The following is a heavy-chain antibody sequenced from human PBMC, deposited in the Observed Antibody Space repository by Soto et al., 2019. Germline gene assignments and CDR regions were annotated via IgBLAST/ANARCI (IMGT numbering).Heavy chain of an antibody. Sequence: ASVKVSCKASGYTFTSYGISWVRQAPGQGLEWMGWISAYNGNTNYAQTLQGKVTMTTDTSTSTAYMELRSLRSDDTAVYYCARGPSSLYYDILTGYSDYWGQGTLVTVSS. CDR2: ISAYNGNT. CDR1: GYTFTSYG. CDR3: ARGPSSLYYDILTGYSDY. V-gene: IGHV1-18*01. D-gene: IGHD3-9*01. J-gene: IGHJ4*02.